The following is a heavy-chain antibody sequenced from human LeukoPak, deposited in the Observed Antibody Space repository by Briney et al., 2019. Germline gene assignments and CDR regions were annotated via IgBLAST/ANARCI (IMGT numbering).Heavy chain of an antibody. D-gene: IGHD1-26*01. CDR2: ISPSGDRT. CDR1: GNTLPSDY. J-gene: IGHJ6*02. V-gene: IGHV1-46*01. Sequence: GASVKVSCKASGNTLPSDYIHWVRQAPGQGLEWMGVISPSGDRTSYAQKFQGRLTMIWDTSTHTVTMELSRLRSEDTDIYYCARPGRVPVGILSGIHPSRGENFSYHAMDVWGQGTTVTVAS. CDR3: ARPGRVPVGILSGIHPSRGENFSYHAMDV.